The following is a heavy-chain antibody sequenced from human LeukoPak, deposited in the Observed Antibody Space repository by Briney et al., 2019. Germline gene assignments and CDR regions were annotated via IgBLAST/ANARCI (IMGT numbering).Heavy chain of an antibody. V-gene: IGHV4-34*01. CDR2: INHSGST. Sequence: SETLSLTCAVYGGSFSGYYWSWIRQPLGKGLEWIGEINHSGSTNYNPSLKSRVTISVDTSKNQFSLKLSSVTAADTAVYYCARVDVLLWFGELSSHAFDIWGQGTMVTVSS. D-gene: IGHD3-10*01. CDR1: GGSFSGYY. J-gene: IGHJ3*02. CDR3: ARVDVLLWFGELSSHAFDI.